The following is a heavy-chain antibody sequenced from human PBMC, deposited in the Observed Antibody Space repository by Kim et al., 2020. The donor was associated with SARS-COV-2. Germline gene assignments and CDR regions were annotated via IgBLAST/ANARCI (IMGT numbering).Heavy chain of an antibody. V-gene: IGHV1-3*01. Sequence: TKYSQKFQGRVTFTRETSASTAYMERGSLRSEDTAVYYCARLYYYDSIPDYWGQGTLVTVSS. J-gene: IGHJ4*02. CDR3: ARLYYYDSIPDY. D-gene: IGHD3-22*01. CDR2: T.